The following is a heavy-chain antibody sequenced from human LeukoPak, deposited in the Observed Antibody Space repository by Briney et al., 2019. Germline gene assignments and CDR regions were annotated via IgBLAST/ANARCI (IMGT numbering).Heavy chain of an antibody. D-gene: IGHD5-18*01. CDR2: ISSSSSYI. CDR3: ARDVAAVDTAMVDY. J-gene: IGHJ4*02. V-gene: IGHV3-21*01. CDR1: GFTFSSYS. Sequence: GGSLRLSCAASGFTFSSYSMNWVRQAPGKGLEWVSSISSSSSYIYYADSVKGRFTISRDNAKNSLYLQVNSLRAEDTAVYYCARDVAAVDTAMVDYWGQGTLVTVSS.